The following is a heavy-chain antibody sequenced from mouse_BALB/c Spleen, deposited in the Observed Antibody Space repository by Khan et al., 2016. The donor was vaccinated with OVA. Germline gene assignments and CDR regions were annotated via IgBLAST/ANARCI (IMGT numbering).Heavy chain of an antibody. CDR1: GFTFIDYG. CDR3: ARGGFAY. CDR2: ISSVAYSI. V-gene: IGHV5-15*02. J-gene: IGHJ3*01. Sequence: EVELVESGGGLVQPGGSRKLSCAASGFTFIDYGMAWVRQTPGKGPEWIAFISSVAYSIYYADTVTGRFHISRENAKNTLYLEMSSLRSDDTAMYYCARGGFAYWGQGTLVTVSA.